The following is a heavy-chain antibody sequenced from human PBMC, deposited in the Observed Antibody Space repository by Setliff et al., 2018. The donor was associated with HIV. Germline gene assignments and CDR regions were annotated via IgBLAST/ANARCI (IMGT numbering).Heavy chain of an antibody. J-gene: IGHJ4*02. CDR2: IIPVFGTA. D-gene: IGHD5-18*01. CDR1: GGTFSSYA. Sequence: ASVKVSCKASGGTFSSYAISWVRQAPGQGLEWMGGIIPVFGTANYAQKFQGRVTITADESTTTAYMELSSLRSEDTAVYYCARDRDSNLDYWGQGTLVTVSS. CDR3: ARDRDSNLDY. V-gene: IGHV1-69*13.